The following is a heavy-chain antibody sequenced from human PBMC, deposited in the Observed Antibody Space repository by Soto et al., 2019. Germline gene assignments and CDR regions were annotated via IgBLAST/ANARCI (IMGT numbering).Heavy chain of an antibody. V-gene: IGHV3-64*01. D-gene: IGHD3-10*01. Sequence: EVQLVESGGGLVQPGGSLRLSCAASGFTFSSYAMHWVRQAPGKGLEYVSAISGNGDSAYYANSVKGRFTISRDNSKNTLYLQMGSMRAEDMAVYYCASRGNGLYFDYWGQGTLVTVSS. CDR3: ASRGNGLYFDY. J-gene: IGHJ4*02. CDR2: ISGNGDSA. CDR1: GFTFSSYA.